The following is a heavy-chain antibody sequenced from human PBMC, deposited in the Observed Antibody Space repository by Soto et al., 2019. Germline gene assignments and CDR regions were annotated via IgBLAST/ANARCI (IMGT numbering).Heavy chain of an antibody. Sequence: QVQLVQSGAEVKKPGSSVKVSCKASGGTFSSYAISWVRQAPGQGLEWMGGIIPIFGTANYAQKFQGRVTITADESTSTAYVELSSLRSEDTAVYYCARGPPGPMIVVAAFDIWGQGTMVTVSS. J-gene: IGHJ3*02. CDR2: IIPIFGTA. CDR3: ARGPPGPMIVVAAFDI. CDR1: GGTFSSYA. V-gene: IGHV1-69*01. D-gene: IGHD3-22*01.